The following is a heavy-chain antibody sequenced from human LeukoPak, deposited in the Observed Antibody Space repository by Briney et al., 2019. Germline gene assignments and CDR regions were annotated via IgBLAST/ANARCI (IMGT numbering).Heavy chain of an antibody. Sequence: GGSLRLSCAASGFTFSSYAMSWVRQAPGKGLEWVPAISGSGGSTYYADSVKGRFTISRDNSKNTLYLQMNSLRAEDTAVYYCADKLWFGELFPDYWGQGTLVTVSS. J-gene: IGHJ4*02. CDR2: ISGSGGST. D-gene: IGHD3-10*01. V-gene: IGHV3-23*01. CDR3: ADKLWFGELFPDY. CDR1: GFTFSSYA.